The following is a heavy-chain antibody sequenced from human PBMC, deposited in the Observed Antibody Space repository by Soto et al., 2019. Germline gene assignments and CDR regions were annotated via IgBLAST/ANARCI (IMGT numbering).Heavy chain of an antibody. CDR2: IYYSGST. J-gene: IGHJ4*02. CDR1: GGSISSSSYY. V-gene: IGHV4-39*01. D-gene: IGHD1-26*01. CDR3: ARQLIVGATIYPFDY. Sequence: TSETLSLTCTVSGGSISSSSYYWGWIRQPPGKGLEWIGSIYYSGSTYYNPSLKSRVTISVDTSKNQFSLKLSSVTAADTAVYYCARQLIVGATIYPFDYWGQGTLVTVSS.